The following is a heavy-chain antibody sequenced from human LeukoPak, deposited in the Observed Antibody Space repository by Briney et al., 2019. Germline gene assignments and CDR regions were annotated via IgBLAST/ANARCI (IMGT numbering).Heavy chain of an antibody. V-gene: IGHV1-2*02. CDR3: ARGGLLWFGELLGPGDY. J-gene: IGHJ4*02. D-gene: IGHD3-10*01. CDR1: GYTFTGYY. CDR2: INPNSGGT. Sequence: GASVKVSCKASGYTFTGYYMHWVRQAPGQGLEWMGWINPNSGGTNYAQKFQGRVTMTRDTSISTAYMELSRLRSDDTAVYYCARGGLLWFGELLGPGDYWGQGTLVTVSS.